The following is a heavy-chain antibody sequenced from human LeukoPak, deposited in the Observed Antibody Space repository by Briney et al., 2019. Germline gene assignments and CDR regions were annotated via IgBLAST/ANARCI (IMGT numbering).Heavy chain of an antibody. CDR3: ARAGELGYCSSTSCLYGGNAFDI. Sequence: SQTLSLTCAVSGGSIRSGGYSWSWIRQPPGKDLEWIGYIYHSGSTYYNPSLKSRVTISVDRSKNQFSLKLSSVTAADTAVYYCARAGELGYCSSTSCLYGGNAFDIWGQGTMVTVSS. D-gene: IGHD2-2*01. CDR1: GGSIRSGGYS. J-gene: IGHJ3*02. V-gene: IGHV4-30-2*01. CDR2: IYHSGST.